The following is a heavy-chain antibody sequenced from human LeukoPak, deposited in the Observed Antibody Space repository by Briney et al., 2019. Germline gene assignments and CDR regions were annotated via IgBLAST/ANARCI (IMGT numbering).Heavy chain of an antibody. V-gene: IGHV4-4*09. CDR2: MYTSGST. Sequence: PKTLSLTCTVSGASISSYYWTWIRQPPGKGLEWIAYMYTSGSTNYSPSLKRRATISVDMSKNQFSLKLTSVTAADTAVYYCARMGHTSGWGDQDYYHYFYMDVWGKGTTVTVSS. J-gene: IGHJ6*03. CDR3: ARMGHTSGWGDQDYYHYFYMDV. CDR1: GASISSYY. D-gene: IGHD6-19*01.